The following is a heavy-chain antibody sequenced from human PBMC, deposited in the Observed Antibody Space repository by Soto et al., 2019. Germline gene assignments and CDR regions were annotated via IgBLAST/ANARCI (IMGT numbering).Heavy chain of an antibody. CDR2: ISGSGGST. V-gene: IGHV3-23*01. CDR3: AKVKRKVVVVAAPIDY. CDR1: GFTFSSYA. D-gene: IGHD2-15*01. Sequence: GGSLRLSCAASGFTFSSYAMSWVRQAPGKGLEWVSAISGSGGSTYYADSVKGRFTISRDNSKNTLYLQMNSLRAEDTAVYYCAKVKRKVVVVAAPIDYWGQGTLVTVSS. J-gene: IGHJ4*02.